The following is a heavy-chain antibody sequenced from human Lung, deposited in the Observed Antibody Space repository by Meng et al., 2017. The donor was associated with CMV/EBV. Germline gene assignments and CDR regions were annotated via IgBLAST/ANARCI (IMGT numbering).Heavy chain of an antibody. CDR3: AGRGPYGRVLNV. D-gene: IGHD3-10*01. CDR1: GYTFTSYG. J-gene: IGHJ3*01. CDR2: IRVYNGDT. V-gene: IGHV1-18*01. Sequence: ASVKVSCKASGYTFTSYGINWVRQAPGQGLEWMGWIRVYNGDTKYAQKFQGRVTMTTDTSTSTAYMELRSLRSDDTAVYYCAGRGPYGRVLNVWGQGTLVTVSS.